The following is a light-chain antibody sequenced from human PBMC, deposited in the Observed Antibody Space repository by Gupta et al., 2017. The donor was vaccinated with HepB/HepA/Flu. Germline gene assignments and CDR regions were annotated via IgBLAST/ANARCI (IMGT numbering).Light chain of an antibody. Sequence: EIELTQSPGTLALSQGERATLSCRASQSISGSYLAWYQQRVGQAPRRLIYGASNRATGIPDRFSVSGSGTDFTLTISRLEPEDFAGYYFQQCVTSPRWTFGQGTKVEIK. CDR1: QSISGSY. J-gene: IGKJ1*01. CDR2: GAS. CDR3: QQCVTSPRWT. V-gene: IGKV3-20*01.